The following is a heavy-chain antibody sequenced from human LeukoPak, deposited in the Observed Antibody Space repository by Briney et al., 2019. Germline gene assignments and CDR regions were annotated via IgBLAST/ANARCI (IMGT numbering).Heavy chain of an antibody. CDR3: ARGRGPLDV. V-gene: IGHV1-8*02. CDR1: GYTFTGYY. Sequence: ASVKVSCKASGYTFTGYYMHWVRQATGQGLEWMGWMNPNSGNTGYAQKFQGRVTMTRNTSISTAYMELSSLRSEDTAVYYCARGRGPLDVWGKGTTVTVSS. J-gene: IGHJ6*04. CDR2: MNPNSGNT.